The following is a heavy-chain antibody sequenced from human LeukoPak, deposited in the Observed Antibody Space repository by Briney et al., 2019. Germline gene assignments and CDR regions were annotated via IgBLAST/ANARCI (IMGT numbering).Heavy chain of an antibody. CDR1: GFTFSSYW. Sequence: PGGSLILSCAAPGFTFSSYWMYWVRQAPGKGLVWVSRINNDGTTTNFAGSVKGRFTISRDNAKNTLYLQMNSLRAEDTAVYYCARDITMVRGGRSDYWGQGTLVTVCS. CDR2: INNDGTTT. V-gene: IGHV3-74*01. CDR3: ARDITMVRGGRSDY. D-gene: IGHD3-10*01. J-gene: IGHJ4*02.